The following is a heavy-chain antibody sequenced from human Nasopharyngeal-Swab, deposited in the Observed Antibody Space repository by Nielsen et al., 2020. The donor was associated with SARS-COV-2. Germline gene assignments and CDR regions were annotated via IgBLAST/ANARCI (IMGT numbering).Heavy chain of an antibody. CDR2: IYYSGST. V-gene: IGHV4-59*01. CDR3: ARISPSYYDILTGYYGYYYMDV. J-gene: IGHJ6*03. Sequence: SETLSLTCTVSGGSISSYYWSWIRQPPGKGLEWIGYIYYSGSTNYNPSLKSRVTISVDTSKNQFSLKPSSVTAADTAVYYCARISPSYYDILTGYYGYYYMDVWGKGTTVTVSS. CDR1: GGSISSYY. D-gene: IGHD3-9*01.